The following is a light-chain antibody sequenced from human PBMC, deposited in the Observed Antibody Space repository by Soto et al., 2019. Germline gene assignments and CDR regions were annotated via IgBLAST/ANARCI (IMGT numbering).Light chain of an antibody. CDR1: QGINDY. CDR2: AAS. V-gene: IGKV1-9*01. CDR3: QQLNTYPYT. Sequence: DIQMTQSPSSLSASVGDRVTITCRTSQGINDYLNWYQMKPGEAPKLLIYAASALQSGIPSRFSGSASGTEFTLTISSLQPEDFATYYCQQLNTYPYTFGQGTRMEIK. J-gene: IGKJ5*01.